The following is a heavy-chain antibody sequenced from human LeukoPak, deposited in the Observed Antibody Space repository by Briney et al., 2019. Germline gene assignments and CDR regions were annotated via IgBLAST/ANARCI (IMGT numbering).Heavy chain of an antibody. V-gene: IGHV4-59*01. D-gene: IGHD1-26*01. CDR2: FYYSGSP. CDR3: ARGQGGNYYLNYFDY. CDR1: VGSFSTYY. J-gene: IGHJ4*02. Sequence: SETLSLTCTVTVGSFSTYYWSWIRQPPGKGLEWIGHFYYSGSPNYNPSLKSRVTISVDTSRNQFSLKLPSVTAAGTAVYYCARGQGGNYYLNYFDYWGQGALVTVSS.